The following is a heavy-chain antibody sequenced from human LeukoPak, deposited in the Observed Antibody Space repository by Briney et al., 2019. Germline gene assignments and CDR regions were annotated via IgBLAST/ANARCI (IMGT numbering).Heavy chain of an antibody. CDR3: AKRPGAGLYFDY. Sequence: GGSLRLSCAASGFTFSSYAMSWVRQAPGKGLEWVSSISNSGGNTYYAASVKGRFTISRDNSKNMLYLQMNSLRAEDTAVYYRAKRPGAGLYFDYWGQGALVTVSS. V-gene: IGHV3-23*01. CDR2: ISNSGGNT. CDR1: GFTFSSYA. D-gene: IGHD1-26*01. J-gene: IGHJ4*02.